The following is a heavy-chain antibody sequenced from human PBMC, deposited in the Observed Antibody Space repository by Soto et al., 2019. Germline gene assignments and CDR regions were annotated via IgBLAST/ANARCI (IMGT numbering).Heavy chain of an antibody. CDR2: IYYSGST. D-gene: IGHD5-18*01. CDR3: ARSPVGIYSYGLVYYYYYYMDV. CDR1: GGSISSYY. Sequence: PSETLSLTCTVSGGSISSYYWSWIRQPPGKGLEWIGYIYYSGSTNYNPSLKSRVTISVDTSKNQFSLKLSSVTAADTAVYYCARSPVGIYSYGLVYYYYYYMDVWGKGTKVTVSS. V-gene: IGHV4-59*08. J-gene: IGHJ6*03.